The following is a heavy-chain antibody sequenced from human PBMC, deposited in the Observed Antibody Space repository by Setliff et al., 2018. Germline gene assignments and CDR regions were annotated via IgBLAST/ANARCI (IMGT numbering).Heavy chain of an antibody. D-gene: IGHD3-22*01. CDR1: GASISSGSXD. CDR2: IYYSGST. V-gene: IGHV4-39*01. CDR3: ARLSGYYFDY. J-gene: IGHJ4*02. Sequence: PSETLSLTCTVSGASISSGSXDWGWIRQPPGKGLEWIGSIYYSGSTYYNPSLKSRVTISVDTSKNPFSLKLSSVTAADTAVFYCARLSGYYFDYWGQGTLVTVSS.